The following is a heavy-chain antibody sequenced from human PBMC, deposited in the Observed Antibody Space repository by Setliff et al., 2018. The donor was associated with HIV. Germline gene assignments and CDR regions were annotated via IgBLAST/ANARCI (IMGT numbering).Heavy chain of an antibody. CDR3: ARDRLNYYGSGAYYGMDV. Sequence: PSETLSLTCDVSGFSISSRYYWGWIRQSPGKGLEWIGNIYHTGSSYYNPSLNDRATISLDTSKNQFSLKLSSVTAADTAVYYCARDRLNYYGSGAYYGMDVWGQGTTVTVSS. CDR2: IYHTGSS. D-gene: IGHD3-10*01. J-gene: IGHJ6*02. CDR1: GFSISSRYY. V-gene: IGHV4-38-2*02.